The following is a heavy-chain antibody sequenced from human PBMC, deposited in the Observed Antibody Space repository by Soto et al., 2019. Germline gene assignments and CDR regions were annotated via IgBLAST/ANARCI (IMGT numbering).Heavy chain of an antibody. V-gene: IGHV1-18*04. CDR1: GYTFTKYG. CDR3: SRARYCTSPSCYNHYYYGMDI. D-gene: IGHD2-2*02. Sequence: QEQLVQSGGEVKKPGASVRVSGKASGYTFTKYGITWVRQAPGQGLEWMGWIGVYNGKTNYARKLQGRVIMTADTSASTAYMELRSLRSDDTAVYYCSRARYCTSPSCYNHYYYGMDIWGQGTTVSVSS. J-gene: IGHJ6*02. CDR2: IGVYNGKT.